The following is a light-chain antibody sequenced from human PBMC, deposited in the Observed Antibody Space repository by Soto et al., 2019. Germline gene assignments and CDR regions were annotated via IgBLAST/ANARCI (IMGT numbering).Light chain of an antibody. CDR2: DAF. Sequence: EIVMTQSPATLSVSPGERATLSCRASQSVSSKLAWFQQKPGQAPSLLIYDAFIRATGIPARFSGSESGTDFTLTISSLEPEDFAVYYCQHYNNWHITFGQGTRLEIK. J-gene: IGKJ5*01. CDR1: QSVSSK. CDR3: QHYNNWHIT. V-gene: IGKV3D-15*01.